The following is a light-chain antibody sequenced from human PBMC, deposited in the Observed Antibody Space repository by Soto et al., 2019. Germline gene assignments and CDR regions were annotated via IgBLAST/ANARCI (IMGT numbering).Light chain of an antibody. CDR1: IGAVTSGYY. Sequence: QTVVTQEPSLTVSPGETVTLTCASSIGAVTSGYYPNWFQQKPGQAPRPLIYGTSNKHSWTPARFSGSLLGGKAALTLSGVQPEDEAEYYCLLYFGGAQVFGGGTKLTVL. V-gene: IGLV7-43*01. CDR2: GTS. J-gene: IGLJ2*01. CDR3: LLYFGGAQV.